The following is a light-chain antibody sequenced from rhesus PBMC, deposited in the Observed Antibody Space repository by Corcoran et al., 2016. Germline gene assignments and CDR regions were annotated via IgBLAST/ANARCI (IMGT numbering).Light chain of an antibody. CDR3: CSYTISSTYI. V-gene: IGLV2S7*01. CDR1: SSDIGSYNY. Sequence: QSAPTQPPSMSGSPGQSVTLSCTGTSSDIGSYNYVSWYQQHPGKVPRLMIFGVNYRPSGVSDRFSGSKSGNTASLTISGLQAEDEADYYCCSYTISSTYIFGTGTRLTVL. CDR2: GVN. J-gene: IGLJ1*01.